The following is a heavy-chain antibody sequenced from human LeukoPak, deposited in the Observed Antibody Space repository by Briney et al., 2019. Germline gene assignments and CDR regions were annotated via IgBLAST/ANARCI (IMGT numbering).Heavy chain of an antibody. CDR3: AKVGITMVRGVIY. D-gene: IGHD3-10*01. V-gene: IGHV3-23*01. CDR2: FSCSGGST. CDR1: GFTFSGYA. J-gene: IGHJ4*02. Sequence: GGSLRLSCVASGFTFSGYAMSWVRQAPGKGLEWVSAFSCSGGSTYYADSVKGRFTISRDNSKNTLYLQMNSLRAEDTAVYYCAKVGITMVRGVIYWGQGTLVTVSS.